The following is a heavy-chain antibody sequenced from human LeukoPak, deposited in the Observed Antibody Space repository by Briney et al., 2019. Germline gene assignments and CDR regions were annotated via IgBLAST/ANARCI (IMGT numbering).Heavy chain of an antibody. CDR1: GFTFSSYG. CDR3: ARGALYCGGGRCYFDY. CDR2: ISYDGSNK. V-gene: IGHV3-30*03. J-gene: IGHJ4*02. Sequence: GGSLRLSCAASGFTFSSYGMHWVRQAPGKGLEWVAVISYDGSNKYYADSVKGRFTISRDNSKNTLYLQMNSLSEKCRDGYFCARGALYCGGGRCYFDYGGQGTLVTVSS. D-gene: IGHD2-15*01.